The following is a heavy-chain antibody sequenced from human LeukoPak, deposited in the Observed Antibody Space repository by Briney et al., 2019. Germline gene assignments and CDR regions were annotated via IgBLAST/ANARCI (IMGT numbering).Heavy chain of an antibody. CDR1: GFTVSSNF. CDR3: AGGRGYSGRYYYYGMDV. D-gene: IGHD5-12*01. Sequence: GGSLRLSCAASGFTVSSNFMAWVRQAPGKGLEWVSVIYGGGSTFYADSVKGRSTISRDNAKNSLYLQMNSLRAEDTAVYYCAGGRGYSGRYYYYGMDVWGQGTTVTVSS. J-gene: IGHJ6*02. CDR2: IYGGGST. V-gene: IGHV3-66*02.